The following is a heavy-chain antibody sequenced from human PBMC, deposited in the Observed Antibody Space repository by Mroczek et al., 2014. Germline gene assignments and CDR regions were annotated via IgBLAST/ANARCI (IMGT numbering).Heavy chain of an antibody. CDR3: ARSIAAAGPFDY. V-gene: IGHV3-33*01. Sequence: QVQLQESGGGVVQPGRSLRLSCAASGFTFSSYGMHWVRQAPGKGLEWVAVIWYDGSNKYYADSVKGRFTISRDNSKNTLYLQMNSLRAEDTAVYYCARSIAAAGPFDYWGQGTLVTVSS. CDR1: GFTFSSYG. CDR2: IWYDGSNK. J-gene: IGHJ4*02. D-gene: IGHD6-13*01.